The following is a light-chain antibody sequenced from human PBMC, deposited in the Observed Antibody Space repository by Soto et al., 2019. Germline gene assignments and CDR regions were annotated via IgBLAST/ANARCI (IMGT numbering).Light chain of an antibody. CDR1: QSISIG. CDR3: QQYNKWPLIT. Sequence: EIVITQSPATLSVSPGETATVSCRASQSISIGLAWYRQKPGQAPRLLIYGASTRATGTPARFSGSGSGTEFTLTISSLXSEDFALYYCQQYNKWPLITFGQGTRLEIK. CDR2: GAS. J-gene: IGKJ5*01. V-gene: IGKV3D-15*01.